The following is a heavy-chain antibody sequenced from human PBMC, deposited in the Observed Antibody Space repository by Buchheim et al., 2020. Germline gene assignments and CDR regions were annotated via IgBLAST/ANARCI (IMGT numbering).Heavy chain of an antibody. D-gene: IGHD2-15*01. CDR2: ISSSRSVG. V-gene: IGHV3-21*01. Sequence: ELQLVESGGGLVKPGGSLRLSCAASEFTFSTYTMNWVRQGPGKGLEWFASISSSRSVGYYADSVKGRFAFSRNNAENPLYLHMSILRAEDTAVYYCVRGDRRDYWGQGTL. J-gene: IGHJ4*02. CDR1: EFTFSTYT. CDR3: VRGDRRDY.